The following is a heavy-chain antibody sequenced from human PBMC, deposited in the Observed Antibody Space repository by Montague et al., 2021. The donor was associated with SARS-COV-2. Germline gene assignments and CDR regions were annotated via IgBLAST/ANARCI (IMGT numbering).Heavy chain of an antibody. CDR2: INHSGST. J-gene: IGHJ5*02. V-gene: IGHV4-34*01. CDR1: GGSFSGYY. D-gene: IGHD6-19*01. CDR3: ARGRYSSGWYGVQDWFDP. Sequence: SETLSLTCAVYGGSFSGYYWSWIRQPPGKGLEWIGEINHSGSTNYNPSLKSRVTISVDTSKNQFSLKLSSVTAADTAVYYCARGRYSSGWYGVQDWFDPWGQGTLVTVSS.